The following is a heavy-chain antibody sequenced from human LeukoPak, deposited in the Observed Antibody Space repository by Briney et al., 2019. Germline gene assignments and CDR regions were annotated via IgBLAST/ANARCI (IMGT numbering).Heavy chain of an antibody. D-gene: IGHD6-6*01. Sequence: SVKVSCKASGGTFSSYTISWVRQAPGQGHEWMGRIIPILGIANYAQKFQGRVTITADKSTSTAYMELSSLRSEDTAVYYCAREGAAPGGMDVWGQGTTVTVSS. J-gene: IGHJ6*02. V-gene: IGHV1-69*04. CDR2: IIPILGIA. CDR3: AREGAAPGGMDV. CDR1: GGTFSSYT.